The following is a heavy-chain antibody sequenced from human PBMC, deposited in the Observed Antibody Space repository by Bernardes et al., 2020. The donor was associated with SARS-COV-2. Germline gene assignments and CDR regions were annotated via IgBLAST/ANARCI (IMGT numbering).Heavy chain of an antibody. CDR3: AKDLYNSVWNAGADY. J-gene: IGHJ4*02. D-gene: IGHD6-19*01. Sequence: GGSLRLSCAASGFTFSSYWMHWVRQAPGKGLVWVSRINSDGSSTIYVDSVKGRFIISRDNAKNMLYLQMNSLRAEDTAVYYCAKDLYNSVWNAGADYWGQGTLVTVSS. CDR1: GFTFSSYW. V-gene: IGHV3-74*01. CDR2: INSDGSST.